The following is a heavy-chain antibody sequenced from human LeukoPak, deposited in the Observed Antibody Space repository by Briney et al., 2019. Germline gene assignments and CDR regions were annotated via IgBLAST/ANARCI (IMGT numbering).Heavy chain of an antibody. CDR1: GYTFTGYD. CDR2: MNPNTGDT. CDR3: TRGSLSGSARDY. Sequence: GASETVSCKASGYTFTGYDINWVGQPTAQGLEWMGWMNPNTGDTGYPHKFQGRSTMTSNSSIETADMELSGLRYEDTGVYYCTRGSLSGSARDYWGQGTLLTVSS. J-gene: IGHJ4*02. D-gene: IGHD1-26*01. V-gene: IGHV1-8*01.